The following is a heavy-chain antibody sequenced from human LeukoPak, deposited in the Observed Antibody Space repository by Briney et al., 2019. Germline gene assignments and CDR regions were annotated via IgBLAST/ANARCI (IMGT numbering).Heavy chain of an antibody. CDR3: ARALPLRFLEWLPLY. Sequence: ASVKVSCKASGYTFTGYYMHWVRQAPGQGLEWMGWINPNSGGTNYAQKFQGRVTTTRDTSISTAYMELSRLRSDDTAVYYCARALPLRFLEWLPLYWGQGTLVTVSS. CDR1: GYTFTGYY. J-gene: IGHJ4*02. D-gene: IGHD3-3*01. V-gene: IGHV1-2*02. CDR2: INPNSGGT.